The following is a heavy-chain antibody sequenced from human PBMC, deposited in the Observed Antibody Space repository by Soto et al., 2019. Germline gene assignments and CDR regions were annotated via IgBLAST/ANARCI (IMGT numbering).Heavy chain of an antibody. CDR1: GGSFSGHY. CDR2: INHSGST. J-gene: IGHJ4*02. Sequence: QAQLQQWGAGLLKPSETLSLTCAVYGGSFSGHYWSWIRQAPGKGLEWIGEINHSGSTNYNPSLKSRVTISVDTSKNQFSLKLSSVTAADMAVYYCANSPRPKLPIGWGLFDYWGQGTLVTVSS. CDR3: ANSPRPKLPIGWGLFDY. D-gene: IGHD3-10*01. V-gene: IGHV4-34*01.